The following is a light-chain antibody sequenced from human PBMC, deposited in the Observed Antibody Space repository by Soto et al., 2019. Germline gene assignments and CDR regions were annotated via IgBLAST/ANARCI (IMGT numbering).Light chain of an antibody. Sequence: ETVLTQSPGTLSSSPGERATLSCRASHIVSINYLAWYKQKPGQAPRLLLYGASSMATGIPDRFSGSGSGTDFTLTISRLEPADYAVYYCQQYGNSPLTFGGGTKVDIK. J-gene: IGKJ4*01. CDR1: HIVSINY. CDR3: QQYGNSPLT. CDR2: GAS. V-gene: IGKV3-20*01.